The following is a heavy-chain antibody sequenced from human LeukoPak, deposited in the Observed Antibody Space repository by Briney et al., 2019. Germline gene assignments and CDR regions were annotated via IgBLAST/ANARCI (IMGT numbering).Heavy chain of an antibody. J-gene: IGHJ4*02. V-gene: IGHV3-11*01. Sequence: GGSLRLSCAAPGFTFSDYYMSWIRQAPGKGLEWVSYISSSGSTIYYADSVKGRFTISRDNAKNSLYLQMNSLRAEDTAVYYCASHGGSYYHDFDYWGQGTLVTVSS. CDR1: GFTFSDYY. CDR3: ASHGGSYYHDFDY. D-gene: IGHD1-26*01. CDR2: ISSSGSTI.